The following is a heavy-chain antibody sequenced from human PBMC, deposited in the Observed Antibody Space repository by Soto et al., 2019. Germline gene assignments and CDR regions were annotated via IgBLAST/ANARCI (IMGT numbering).Heavy chain of an antibody. CDR3: ARESEDLTSNFDY. Sequence: GGSLRLSCAASGFTFTRYSMNWVRQAPGKGLEWVSSISSTTNYIYYADSMKGRFTVSRDNAKNSVYLHMSSLSAEDTAVYYCARESEDLTSNFDYWGQGALVTVSS. J-gene: IGHJ4*02. CDR1: GFTFTRYS. V-gene: IGHV3-21*01. CDR2: ISSTTNYI.